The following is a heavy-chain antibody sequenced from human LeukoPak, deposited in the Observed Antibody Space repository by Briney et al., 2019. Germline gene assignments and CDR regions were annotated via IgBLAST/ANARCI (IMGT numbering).Heavy chain of an antibody. CDR1: GYTLTELS. D-gene: IGHD3-22*01. CDR2: IDPEDGET. V-gene: IGHV1-24*01. Sequence: ASVKVSCEVSGYTLTELSMHWVRQAPGKGLEWMGNIDPEDGETIYAQKFQGRVTMTEDTSSDTAYMELSSLRSEDTAVYYCATEKSHYYDSSGYYYTAFDIWGQGTMVTVSS. J-gene: IGHJ3*02. CDR3: ATEKSHYYDSSGYYYTAFDI.